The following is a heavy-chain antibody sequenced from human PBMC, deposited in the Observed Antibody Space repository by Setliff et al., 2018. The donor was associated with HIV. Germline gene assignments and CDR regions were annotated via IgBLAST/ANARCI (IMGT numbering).Heavy chain of an antibody. CDR3: AKDLGSSWSPFDY. CDR2: ISSTGNTI. V-gene: IGHV3-48*03. J-gene: IGHJ4*02. Sequence: GGSLRLSCAASGFTFFSYEMNWVRQAPGKGLEWISYISSTGNTIYYADSVKGRFTISRDNAKNSLYLQMNSLRAEDTAVYHCAKDLGSSWSPFDYWGQGTLVTVSS. CDR1: GFTFFSYE. D-gene: IGHD6-13*01.